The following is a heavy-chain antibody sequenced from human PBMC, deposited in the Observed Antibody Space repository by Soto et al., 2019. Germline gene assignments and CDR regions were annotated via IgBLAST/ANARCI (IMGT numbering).Heavy chain of an antibody. J-gene: IGHJ4*02. Sequence: GGSLRLSCEASGFTFSSYAMSWVRQAPGKGLEWVSAISGSGGSTYYADSVKGRFTISRDNSKNTLYLQMNSLRAEDTAVYYCAKDHLVVGEGFDYWGQGTLVTVSS. D-gene: IGHD2-15*01. V-gene: IGHV3-23*01. CDR2: ISGSGGST. CDR3: AKDHLVVGEGFDY. CDR1: GFTFSSYA.